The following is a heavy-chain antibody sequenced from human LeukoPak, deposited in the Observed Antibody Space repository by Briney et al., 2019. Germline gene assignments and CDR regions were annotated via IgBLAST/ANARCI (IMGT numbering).Heavy chain of an antibody. D-gene: IGHD5-18*01. V-gene: IGHV3-21*01. J-gene: IGHJ4*02. CDR2: ISSSSSYI. Sequence: GGSLRLSCAASGFTFSSYSMNWVRQAPGKGLEWVSSISSSSSYIYYADSVKGRFTISRDNAENSLSLQMNSLRAEDTAVYYCARRPARGYSYYFDSWGQGTLVTVSS. CDR1: GFTFSSYS. CDR3: ARRPARGYSYYFDS.